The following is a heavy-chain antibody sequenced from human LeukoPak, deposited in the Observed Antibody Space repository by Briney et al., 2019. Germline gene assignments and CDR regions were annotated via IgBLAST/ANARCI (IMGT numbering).Heavy chain of an antibody. D-gene: IGHD6-6*01. Sequence: SETLSLTCTVSGGTISNTNYYWDWIRQPPGKGLEWIGSIYYSGSTYYNPSLKSRVTISLDTSRNQFSLKLSSVTAADTAMYYCARLQLHRTGNYYYYYGMDVWGQGTTVTVSS. CDR3: ARLQLHRTGNYYYYYGMDV. CDR2: IYYSGST. J-gene: IGHJ6*02. V-gene: IGHV4-39*01. CDR1: GGTISNTNYY.